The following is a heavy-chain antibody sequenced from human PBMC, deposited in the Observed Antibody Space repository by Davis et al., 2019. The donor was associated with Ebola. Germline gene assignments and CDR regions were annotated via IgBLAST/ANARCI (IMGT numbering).Heavy chain of an antibody. CDR3: ARDQWLAFSYYFDY. Sequence: LSLTCAASGFTFSSYGMHWVRQAPGKGLEWVAVIWYDGSNKYYADSVKGRFTISRDNSKNTLYLQMNSLRAEDTAVYYCARDQWLAFSYYFDYWGQGTLVTVSS. V-gene: IGHV3-33*01. D-gene: IGHD6-19*01. J-gene: IGHJ4*02. CDR2: IWYDGSNK. CDR1: GFTFSSYG.